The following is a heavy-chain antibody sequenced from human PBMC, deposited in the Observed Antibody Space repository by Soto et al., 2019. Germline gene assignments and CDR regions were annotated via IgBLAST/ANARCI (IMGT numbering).Heavy chain of an antibody. Sequence: EVQLVESGGGLVKPGGSLRLSCAASGFTFSSYSMNWVRQAPGKGLEWVSSISSSSYIYYADSVKGRFTISRDNAKNSLYRQMNSLRAEDTAVYYCARDGLLRYYYDSSGYYSDYWGQGTLVTVSS. J-gene: IGHJ4*02. CDR1: GFTFSSYS. D-gene: IGHD3-22*01. V-gene: IGHV3-21*01. CDR2: ISSSSYI. CDR3: ARDGLLRYYYDSSGYYSDY.